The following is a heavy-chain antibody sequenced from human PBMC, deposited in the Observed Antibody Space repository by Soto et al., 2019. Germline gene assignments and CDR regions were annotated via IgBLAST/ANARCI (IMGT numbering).Heavy chain of an antibody. J-gene: IGHJ6*02. CDR1: GGTSSSSSYY. CDR3: ASFSSWQYYYYYGMDV. Sequence: SETLSLTCPVSGGTSSSSSYYWGWIRQPPGKGLEWIGSIYYSGSTYYNPSLKSRVTISVDTSKNQFSLKLSSVTAADTAVYYCASFSSWQYYYYYGMDVWGQGTTVTVSS. CDR2: IYYSGST. V-gene: IGHV4-39*01. D-gene: IGHD6-13*01.